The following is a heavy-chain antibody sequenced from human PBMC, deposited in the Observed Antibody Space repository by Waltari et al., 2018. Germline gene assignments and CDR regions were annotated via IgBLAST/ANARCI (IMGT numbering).Heavy chain of an antibody. J-gene: IGHJ4*02. V-gene: IGHV3-7*03. CDR3: ARGYCTNGVCYRSGFDS. D-gene: IGHD2-8*01. Sequence: EVQLVESGGGLVQPGGSLRLSCAASGFTFSSYWMSWVRQAPGMGLEWVANIKQEGSGKYSVGAVKSRFTISRDNAKNSLYLQMNSLRAEDTAVYYCARGYCTNGVCYRSGFDSWGQGTLVTVSS. CDR1: GFTFSSYW. CDR2: IKQEGSGK.